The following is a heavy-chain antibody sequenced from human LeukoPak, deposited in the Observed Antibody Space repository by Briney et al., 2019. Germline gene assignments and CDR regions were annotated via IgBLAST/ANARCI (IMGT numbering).Heavy chain of an antibody. Sequence: GGSLRLSCAASGFTFSSYAMSWVRQAPGKGLEWVAVISYDGSNKYYADSVKGRFTISRDNSKDTLYLQMNSLRAEDTAVYYCARDLRFMIAAAPYYYYGMDVWGQGTTVTVSS. V-gene: IGHV3-30-3*01. CDR3: ARDLRFMIAAAPYYYYGMDV. J-gene: IGHJ6*02. CDR2: ISYDGSNK. D-gene: IGHD6-13*01. CDR1: GFTFSSYA.